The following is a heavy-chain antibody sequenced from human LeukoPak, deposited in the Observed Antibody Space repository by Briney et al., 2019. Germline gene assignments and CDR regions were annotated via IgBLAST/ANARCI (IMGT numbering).Heavy chain of an antibody. CDR2: IYSGGST. CDR3: ARDSPHNYYDSSGYTH. Sequence: PGGSLRLSCAASGFTVSSNYMSWVRQAPGKGLEWVSVIYSGGSTYYADSVKGRFTISRDNSKNTLYLQMNGLRAEDTAVYYCARDSPHNYYDSSGYTHWGQGTLVTVSS. D-gene: IGHD3-22*01. J-gene: IGHJ4*02. V-gene: IGHV3-66*01. CDR1: GFTVSSNY.